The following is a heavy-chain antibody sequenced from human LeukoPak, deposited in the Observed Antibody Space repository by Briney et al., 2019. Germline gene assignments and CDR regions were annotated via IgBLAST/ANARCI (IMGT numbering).Heavy chain of an antibody. CDR3: AKIKQSAIDY. CDR1: GFTLSSHA. D-gene: IGHD3-3*01. CDR2: MSGSSDNT. Sequence: GGSLRLSCTVSGFTLSSHAMNWVRQAPGKGLEWVSAMSGSSDNTYYADSVKGRFTISRDNSKNTLYLQMNSLRAEDKAVYYCAKIKQSAIDYWGQGTLVTVSS. V-gene: IGHV3-23*01. J-gene: IGHJ4*02.